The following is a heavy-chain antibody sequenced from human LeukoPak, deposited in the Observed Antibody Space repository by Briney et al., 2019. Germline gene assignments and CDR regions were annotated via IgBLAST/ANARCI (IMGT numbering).Heavy chain of an antibody. CDR2: ISHDGSRI. CDR3: ARDRDYGDIEGPDY. CDR1: GFTFSNYD. J-gene: IGHJ4*02. Sequence: PGGSLRLSCAASGFTFSNYDMHWVRQAPGKGLEWVAVISHDGSRIYYIDSVKGRFTISRDNSKNTLYLQMNSLRAEDTAVYYCARDRDYGDIEGPDYWGQGTLVTVSS. V-gene: IGHV3-30*03. D-gene: IGHD4-17*01.